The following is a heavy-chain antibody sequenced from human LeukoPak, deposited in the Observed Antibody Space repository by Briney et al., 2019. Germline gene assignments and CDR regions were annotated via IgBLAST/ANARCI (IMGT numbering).Heavy chain of an antibody. D-gene: IGHD5-24*01. CDR2: IYHSGNT. J-gene: IGHJ4*02. V-gene: IGHV4-59*08. CDR3: ARLPISMATPDY. Sequence: PSETLSLTCNASGASMSSNYWSWIRQPPGKGLEWIGYIYHSGNTNYSPSLESRVTMSVDTSKNQFSLKLSSVTAADTAVYYCARLPISMATPDYWGQGTLVTVSS. CDR1: GASMSSNY.